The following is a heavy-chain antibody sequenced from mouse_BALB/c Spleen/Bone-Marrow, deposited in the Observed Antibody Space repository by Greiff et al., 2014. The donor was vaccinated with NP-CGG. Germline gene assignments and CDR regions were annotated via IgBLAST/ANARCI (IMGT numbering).Heavy chain of an antibody. J-gene: IGHJ4*01. CDR1: GFTFSSFG. D-gene: IGHD1-2*01. CDR3: ARGVYGYVKYAMDY. Sequence: DVMLVESGGGLVQPGGSRKLSCAASGFTFSSFGMHWVRQAPEKGLEWVAYISGGSSTIYYADTVKGRFTISRDNPKNTLFLQMTSLRSEDTAMYYCARGVYGYVKYAMDYWGRGTSVTVSS. CDR2: ISGGSSTI. V-gene: IGHV5-17*02.